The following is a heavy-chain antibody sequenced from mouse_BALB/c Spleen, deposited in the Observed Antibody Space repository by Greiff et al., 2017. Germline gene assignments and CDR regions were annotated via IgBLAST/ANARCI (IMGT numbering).Heavy chain of an antibody. CDR2: ISYSGST. D-gene: IGHD2-14*01. V-gene: IGHV3-8*02. CDR3: ARWAYYRYDGAMDY. CDR1: GDSITSGY. Sequence: EVKLMESGPSLVKPSQTLSLTCSVTGDSITSGYWNWIRKFPGNKLEYMGYISYSGSTYYNPSLKSRISITRDTSKNQYYLQLNSVTTEDTATYYCARWAYYRYDGAMDYWGQGTSVTVSS. J-gene: IGHJ4*01.